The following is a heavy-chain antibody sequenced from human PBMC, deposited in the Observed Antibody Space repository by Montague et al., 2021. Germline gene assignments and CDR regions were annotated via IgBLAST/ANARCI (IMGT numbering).Heavy chain of an antibody. D-gene: IGHD2-15*01. CDR1: GFAFSSYN. J-gene: IGHJ6*02. V-gene: IGHV3-21*01. Sequence: SLRLSCAASGFAFSSYNVNWVRQAPGKGLEWVSSMSSGSNYIYYADSLMGRFTISRDNAKNSLYLQMNSLRAEDTAVYYCAREVKMGEGYKYGQAPYYYYGMDVWGQGTTVTVSS. CDR3: AREVKMGEGYKYGQAPYYYYGMDV. CDR2: MSSGSNYI.